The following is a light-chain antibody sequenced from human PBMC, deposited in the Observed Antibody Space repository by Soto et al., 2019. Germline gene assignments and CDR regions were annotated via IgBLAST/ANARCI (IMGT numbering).Light chain of an antibody. V-gene: IGKV3-20*01. Sequence: QWPATQSMSPGERGTLSCKASQSFGNNYLAWYQQKPGQAPMLLIYRASTRATGIPDRFSGSGSGTDFTLIISXLEHEDFAVYYCQPDVRLPLTFGEGTRV. CDR3: QPDVRLPLT. J-gene: IGKJ4*01. CDR2: RAS. CDR1: QSFGNNY.